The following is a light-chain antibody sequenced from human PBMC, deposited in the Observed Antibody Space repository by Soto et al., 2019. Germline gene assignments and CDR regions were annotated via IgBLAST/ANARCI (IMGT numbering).Light chain of an antibody. CDR3: QSYDNSLDGSYV. CDR1: SSNIGAGYD. V-gene: IGLV1-40*01. Sequence: QLVLTQPPSVSGAPGQRVTISCTGSSSNIGAGYDVQWYQQLPGTAPKLLIYGNSNRPSGVPDRFSGSKSGTSASLAITGLQAEDEADYYCQSYDNSLDGSYVFGTGTKLTVL. CDR2: GNS. J-gene: IGLJ1*01.